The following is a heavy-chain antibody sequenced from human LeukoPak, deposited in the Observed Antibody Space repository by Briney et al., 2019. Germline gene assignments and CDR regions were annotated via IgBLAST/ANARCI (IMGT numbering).Heavy chain of an antibody. D-gene: IGHD6-19*01. Sequence: GGSLRLSCAASGFTFSRYWMHWARQAPGKGLLWVSRTNPDGSSTSYADSVKGRLTISRDNAKNTLYLQMNSLRPEDTAVYYCVRVRGAVAATPLEFDYWGQEAMATVSS. V-gene: IGHV3-74*01. CDR2: TNPDGSST. CDR1: GFTFSRYW. J-gene: IGHJ4*02. CDR3: VRVRGAVAATPLEFDY.